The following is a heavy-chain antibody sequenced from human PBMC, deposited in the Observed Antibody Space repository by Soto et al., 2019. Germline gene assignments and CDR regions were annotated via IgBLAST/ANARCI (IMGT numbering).Heavy chain of an antibody. CDR3: ARVMAAAVDFDS. J-gene: IGHJ4*02. Sequence: VQLVQSGAEVKKPGASVKVSCKASGYTFTSYGITGVRQAPGQGLEWIGWISAYNGNTNYAQQLQGRVTMTTDTYTSTAYIELRSLRTDDTAVYYCARVMAAAVDFDSCGQGALVTVSS. D-gene: IGHD6-13*01. CDR1: GYTFTSYG. CDR2: ISAYNGNT. V-gene: IGHV1-18*01.